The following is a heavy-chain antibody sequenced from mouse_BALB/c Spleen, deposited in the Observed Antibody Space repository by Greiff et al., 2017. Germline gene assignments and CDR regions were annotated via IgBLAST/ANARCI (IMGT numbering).Heavy chain of an antibody. V-gene: IGHV1S137*01. D-gene: IGHD1-2*01. J-gene: IGHJ3*01. Sequence: QVQLQQSGAELVRPGVSVKISCKGSGYTFTDYAMHWVKQSHAKSLEWIGVISTYYGDASYNQKFKGKATMTVDKSSSTAYMELARLTSEDSAIYYCARGIHYYGAWFAYWGQGTLVTVSA. CDR1: GYTFTDYA. CDR2: ISTYYGDA. CDR3: ARGIHYYGAWFAY.